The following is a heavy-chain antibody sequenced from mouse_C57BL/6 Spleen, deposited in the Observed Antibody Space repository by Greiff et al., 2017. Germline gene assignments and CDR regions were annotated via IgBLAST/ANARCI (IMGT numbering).Heavy chain of an antibody. V-gene: IGHV1-15*01. CDR3: TRGAWFAY. J-gene: IGHJ3*01. CDR1: GYTFTDYE. CDR2: IDPETGGT. Sequence: QVQLKESGAELVRPGASVTLSCKASGYTFTDYEMHWVKQTPVHGLEWIGAIDPETGGTAYNQKFKGKAILTADKSSSTAYMELRSLTSEDSAVYYCTRGAWFAYWGQGTLGTVSA.